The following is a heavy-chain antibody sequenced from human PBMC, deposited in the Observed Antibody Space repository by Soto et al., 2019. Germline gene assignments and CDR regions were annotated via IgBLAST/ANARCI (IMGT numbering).Heavy chain of an antibody. CDR1: GGSISPYY. CDR2: IYYSGST. CDR3: ARAHWDKSLDY. D-gene: IGHD1-26*01. J-gene: IGHJ4*02. Sequence: PSETLSLTCTVSGGSISPYYWSWIRQPPGKGLEWIGYIYYSGSTNYNPSLKSRVTISVDTSKNQFSLKLSSVTAADTAVYYCARAHWDKSLDYWGQGTLVTVSS. V-gene: IGHV4-59*01.